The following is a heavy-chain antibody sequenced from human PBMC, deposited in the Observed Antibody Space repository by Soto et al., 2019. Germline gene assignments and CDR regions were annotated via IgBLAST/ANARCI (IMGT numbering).Heavy chain of an antibody. D-gene: IGHD6-13*01. V-gene: IGHV3-33*01. CDR2: IWHDGSNK. CDR3: ARKQVPTAAANWFDS. Sequence: PRWPLRLSSAESGITFSYYVMHWVLLTPGKGQEWMALIWHDGSNKYYVDSGKGRFNVSRXNYKNMLYLEMSSLRADDNGFYDCARKQVPTAAANWFDSWGQGT. J-gene: IGHJ5*01. CDR1: GITFSYYV.